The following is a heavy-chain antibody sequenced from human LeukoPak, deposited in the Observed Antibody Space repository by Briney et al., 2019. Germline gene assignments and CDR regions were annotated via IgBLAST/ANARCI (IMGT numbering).Heavy chain of an antibody. D-gene: IGHD3-16*02. CDR2: IYYSGST. CDR1: GGSLSSGGYY. J-gene: IGHJ4*02. Sequence: SETLSLTCTVSGGSLSSGGYYWGWLRQHPGRGLEWIGYIYYSGSTYYNPSLKSRVTISVDTSKNQFSLKLSSVTAADTAVYYCAATFGGVIVSFDYWGQGTLVTVSS. CDR3: AATFGGVIVSFDY. V-gene: IGHV4-31*03.